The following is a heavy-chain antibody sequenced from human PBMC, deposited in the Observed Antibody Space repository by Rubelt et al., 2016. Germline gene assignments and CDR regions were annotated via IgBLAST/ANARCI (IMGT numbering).Heavy chain of an antibody. D-gene: IGHD1-26*01. CDR3: ARASGSYGGAFDI. CDR1: GFPFSGSP. V-gene: IGHV3-23*01. J-gene: IGHJ3*02. CDR2: IGADGNNI. Sequence: GGSLRLSCAASGFPFSGSPMNWIRQAPGKGLEWVSVIGADGNNIHYADSVKGRFTISRDNSKNTVYLQMGSLRAEDMAVYYCARASGSYGGAFDIWGQGTMVTVSS.